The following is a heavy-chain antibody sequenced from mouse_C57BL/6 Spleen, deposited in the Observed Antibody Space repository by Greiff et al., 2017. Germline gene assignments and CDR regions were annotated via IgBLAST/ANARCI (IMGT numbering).Heavy chain of an antibody. V-gene: IGHV1-50*01. CDR2: IDPSDSYT. D-gene: IGHD3-1*01. Sequence: QVQLQQPGAELVKPGASVKLSCKASGYTFTSYWMQWVKQRPGQGLEWIGEIDPSDSYTNYNQKFKGKATVTVETSSSTAYMQLSSLTSEDSAVYYCARRRGANAYFDYWGQGTTLTVSS. J-gene: IGHJ2*01. CDR3: ARRRGANAYFDY. CDR1: GYTFTSYW.